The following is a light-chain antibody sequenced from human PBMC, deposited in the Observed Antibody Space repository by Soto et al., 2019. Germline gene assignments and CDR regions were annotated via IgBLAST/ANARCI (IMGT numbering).Light chain of an antibody. Sequence: EIVLTQSPATLSLSPGERATLSCRASQSVSSTWLTWYQQKPGQPPRRLVYGASITAASIPDRFSGSGSGGDFTLTISRLEPDDVAVYYCQYYGDSPPVTFGGGTKVEIK. CDR3: QYYGDSPPVT. J-gene: IGKJ4*01. CDR2: GAS. CDR1: QSVSSTW. V-gene: IGKV3-20*01.